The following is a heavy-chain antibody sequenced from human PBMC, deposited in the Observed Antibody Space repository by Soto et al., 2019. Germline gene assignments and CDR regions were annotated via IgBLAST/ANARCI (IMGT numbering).Heavy chain of an antibody. Sequence: EVQLLESGGGLVQPGGSLRLSCVASGITFNNYALSWVRQAPRKGLEWVSAISGSAVSTYYADSVKGRFTVSRDNSRSTLYLHMNSLRADDTAIYYCAKEAGGGTAMVTSYFDYCGQGTLVTVSS. V-gene: IGHV3-23*01. CDR2: ISGSAVST. CDR3: AKEAGGGTAMVTSYFDY. D-gene: IGHD5-18*01. CDR1: GITFNNYA. J-gene: IGHJ4*02.